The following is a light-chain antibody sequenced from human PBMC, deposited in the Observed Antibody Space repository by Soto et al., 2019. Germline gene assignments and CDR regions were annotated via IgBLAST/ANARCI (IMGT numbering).Light chain of an antibody. V-gene: IGLV2-8*01. CDR2: EVN. CDR1: SSDIGGYNS. CDR3: AAWDDSLNGVV. J-gene: IGLJ2*01. Sequence: QSALTQPPSASGSPGQSVTISCTGTSSDIGGYNSVSWYEQHPGKAPRLMIYEVNKRPSGVPDRFSGSKSGYTASLTVSGLQTEDEAGYYCAAWDDSLNGVVFGGGTKLTVL.